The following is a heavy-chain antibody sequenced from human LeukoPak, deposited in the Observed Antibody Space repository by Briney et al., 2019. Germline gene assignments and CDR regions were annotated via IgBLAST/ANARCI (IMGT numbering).Heavy chain of an antibody. J-gene: IGHJ4*02. CDR2: INPISGGT. D-gene: IGHD5-24*01. CDR1: GYTFTGYY. Sequence: ASVKVSCKASGYTFTGYYIHWVRQAPGQGLEWMGWINPISGGTNYAEKFQGRVTTTRDTSINTAYMEVTRLTSDDTAVYYCAREDGSFDYWGQGALVIVSS. V-gene: IGHV1-2*02. CDR3: AREDGSFDY.